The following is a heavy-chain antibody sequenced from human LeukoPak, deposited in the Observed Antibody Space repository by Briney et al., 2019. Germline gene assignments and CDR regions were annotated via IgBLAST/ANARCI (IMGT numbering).Heavy chain of an antibody. D-gene: IGHD1-26*01. V-gene: IGHV3-21*01. CDR3: ARGKFCHSGSYCSRAFDI. Sequence: GGSLRLSCAASGFTFSSYNMNWVRQAPGKGLEWVSSISSIISYIYYADSVKGRFTISRDNAKNSPYLQMNSLRAEDTAVYYCARGKFCHSGSYCSRAFDIWGQGTMVTVSS. J-gene: IGHJ3*02. CDR1: GFTFSSYN. CDR2: ISSIISYI.